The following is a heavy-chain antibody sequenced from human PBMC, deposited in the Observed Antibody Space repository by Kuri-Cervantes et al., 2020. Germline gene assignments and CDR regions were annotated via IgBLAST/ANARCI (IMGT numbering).Heavy chain of an antibody. CDR2: INPNSGGT. Sequence: SCKASGYTFTGYYMHWVRQAPGQGLEWMGWINPNSGGTNYAQKFQGRVTMTRDTSISTAYMELSRLRSDDTAVYYCARDLTHSSGWPGFDYWGQGTLVTVSS. V-gene: IGHV1-2*02. J-gene: IGHJ4*02. CDR1: GYTFTGYY. CDR3: ARDLTHSSGWPGFDY. D-gene: IGHD6-19*01.